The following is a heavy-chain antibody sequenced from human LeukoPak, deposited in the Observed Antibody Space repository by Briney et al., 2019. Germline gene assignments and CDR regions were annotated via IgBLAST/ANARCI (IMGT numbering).Heavy chain of an antibody. CDR1: GGSISSGGYY. CDR2: IYYSGST. J-gene: IGHJ3*02. D-gene: IGHD3-22*01. Sequence: PSETLSLTCTVSGGSISSGGYYWSWIRQHPGKGLEWIGYIYYSGSTYYNPSLKSRVTISVDTSKNQFSLKLSSVTAADTAVYYCARAPGLHKTTSYYYDSSGYYPLDAFDIWGQGTMVTVSS. V-gene: IGHV4-31*03. CDR3: ARAPGLHKTTSYYYDSSGYYPLDAFDI.